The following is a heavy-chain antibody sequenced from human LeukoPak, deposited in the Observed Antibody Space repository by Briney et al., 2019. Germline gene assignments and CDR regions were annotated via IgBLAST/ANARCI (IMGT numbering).Heavy chain of an antibody. J-gene: IGHJ4*02. D-gene: IGHD3-22*01. CDR1: GFTFRAFG. CDR3: AKLSDSSGYYWQPHFDY. CDR2: ISYDGNIR. V-gene: IGHV3-30*18. Sequence: PGRSLRLYCAASGFTFRAFGMHWVRQPPGKGLEWVAVISYDGNIRYYADSVKGRFTISRDNSRNTLYLQMNRLRAEDTALYYCAKLSDSSGYYWQPHFDYWGQGTLIAVSS.